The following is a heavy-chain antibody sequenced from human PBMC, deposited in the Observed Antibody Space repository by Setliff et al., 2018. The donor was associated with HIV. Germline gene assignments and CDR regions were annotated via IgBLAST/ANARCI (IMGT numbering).Heavy chain of an antibody. CDR1: GDTFSNYA. CDR3: ASAYCSSTGCYVRWGNGMDV. V-gene: IGHV1-69*05. J-gene: IGHJ6*02. CDR2: IIPIFGTA. D-gene: IGHD2-2*01. Sequence: SVKVSCKASGDTFSNYAISWVRQAPGQGLEWMGGIIPIFGTASHAQKFQGRVTITTDESTSTAYMELSSLRFEDTAMYYCASAYCSSTGCYVRWGNGMDVWGQGTRVPSP.